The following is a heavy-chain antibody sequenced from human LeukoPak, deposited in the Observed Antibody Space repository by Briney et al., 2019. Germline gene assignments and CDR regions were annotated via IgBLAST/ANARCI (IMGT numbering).Heavy chain of an antibody. V-gene: IGHV3-23*01. D-gene: IGHD1-7*01. CDR3: AKDWNWAIDY. Sequence: QSGGSLRLSCAASGFTLSSYAMSWVRQGPGKGLEWVSAISVSGNTYHADSVKGRFTISRDSSKNTLFLQMHNLRVEDMAVLYCAKDWNWAIDYWGQGTLVTVSS. J-gene: IGHJ4*02. CDR2: ISVSGNT. CDR1: GFTLSSYA.